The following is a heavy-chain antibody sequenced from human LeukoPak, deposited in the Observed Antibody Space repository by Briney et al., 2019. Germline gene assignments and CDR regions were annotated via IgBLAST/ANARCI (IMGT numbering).Heavy chain of an antibody. CDR1: GGSFSGYY. Sequence: PSETLSLTCAVYGGSFSGYYWSWIRQPPGKGLEWIGEINHSGSTNYNPSLKSRVTISVDTSKNQFSLKLSSVTAADTAVYYCASLVGATPFDYWGQGTLVTVSS. J-gene: IGHJ4*02. CDR2: INHSGST. CDR3: ASLVGATPFDY. V-gene: IGHV4-34*01. D-gene: IGHD1-26*01.